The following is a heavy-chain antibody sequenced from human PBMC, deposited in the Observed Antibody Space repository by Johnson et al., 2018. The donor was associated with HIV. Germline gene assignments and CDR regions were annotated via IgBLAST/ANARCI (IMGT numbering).Heavy chain of an antibody. V-gene: IGHV3-30*02. D-gene: IGHD4-17*01. CDR1: GFTFSSYG. J-gene: IGHJ3*02. CDR2: TRLDGSKI. CDR3: AKNRDYGDGDGFDM. Sequence: QVQLVESGGGVVQPGGSLRLSCAASGFTFSSYGMHWVRQTPGTGLAWLAFTRLDGSKIYSAESVKGRFTISRDNSKTTLYLQMNSLASEDTAVYYCAKNRDYGDGDGFDMWGQGTMVTVSS.